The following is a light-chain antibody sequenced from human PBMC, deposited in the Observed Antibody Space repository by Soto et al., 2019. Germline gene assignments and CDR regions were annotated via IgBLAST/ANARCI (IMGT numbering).Light chain of an antibody. J-gene: IGKJ1*01. CDR2: DAS. CDR3: LRRSDWRT. Sequence: IVLTQSPVSLSLSAGERATLSCRASESIGRSLAWYQQRPGQAPRLLIYDASNRATGIPARFSGSGSGTDFTLTISRLEPEDFAVDYCLRRSDWRTFGRGTKVDIK. CDR1: ESIGRS. V-gene: IGKV3-11*01.